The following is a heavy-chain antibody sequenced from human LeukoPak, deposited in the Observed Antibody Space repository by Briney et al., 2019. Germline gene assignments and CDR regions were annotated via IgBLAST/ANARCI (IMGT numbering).Heavy chain of an antibody. CDR2: IIPIFGTA. J-gene: IGHJ4*02. D-gene: IGHD2-2*01. V-gene: IGHV1-69*13. Sequence: ASVKVSCMASGGTFSSYAISWVRQAPGQGLEWMGGIIPIFGTANYAQKFQGRVTITADESTSTAYMELSSLRSEDTAVYYCARVRAGGVVVPAAPFDYWGQGTLVTVSS. CDR3: ARVRAGGVVVPAAPFDY. CDR1: GGTFSSYA.